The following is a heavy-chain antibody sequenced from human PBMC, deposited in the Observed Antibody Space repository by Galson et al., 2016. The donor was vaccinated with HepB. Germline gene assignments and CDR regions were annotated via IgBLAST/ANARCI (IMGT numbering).Heavy chain of an antibody. V-gene: IGHV4-4*02. J-gene: IGHJ4*02. Sequence: ETLSLTCGVSGGSISSRHWWSWVRQSPGKGLEWIGEIYHTGSANYNPSLKSRVTISVDKSKNHFSLELNSVTAAGTAVYYCANLGYCSGDCYSVNWGQGTMVTVSS. D-gene: IGHD2-21*02. CDR3: ANLGYCSGDCYSVN. CDR2: IYHTGSA. CDR1: GGSISSRHW.